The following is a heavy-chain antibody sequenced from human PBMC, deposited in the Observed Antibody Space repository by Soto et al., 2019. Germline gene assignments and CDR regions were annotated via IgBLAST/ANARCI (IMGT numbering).Heavy chain of an antibody. CDR2: VKSKVDGETI. CDR1: GFTFSNAW. J-gene: IGHJ4*02. CDR3: ATGGLGLDY. V-gene: IGHV3-15*01. D-gene: IGHD6-19*01. Sequence: GGSLRLSCAASGFTFSNAWMNWVRQAPGKGLEWVGRVKSKVDGETIDYSAPAKGRFSISRDDSKNTVYLQMNSLKIEDTAVYYCATGGLGLDYWGQGTLVTVSS.